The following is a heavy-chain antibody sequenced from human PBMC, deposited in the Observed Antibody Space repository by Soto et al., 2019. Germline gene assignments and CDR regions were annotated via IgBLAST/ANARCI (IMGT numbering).Heavy chain of an antibody. J-gene: IGHJ6*01. V-gene: IGHV1-18*04. D-gene: IGHD6-19*01. CDR3: ARDFSGCSLVGYYYYGMDV. Sequence: ASVKVSCKASGYTFTSYGISWVRQAPGQGXEWMGWISAYNGNTNYAQKVQGRVTMTIDTPTSTAYMDLRSLRSDDTAVYYCARDFSGCSLVGYYYYGMDVWGQGTTVTVSS. CDR2: ISAYNGNT. CDR1: GYTFTSYG.